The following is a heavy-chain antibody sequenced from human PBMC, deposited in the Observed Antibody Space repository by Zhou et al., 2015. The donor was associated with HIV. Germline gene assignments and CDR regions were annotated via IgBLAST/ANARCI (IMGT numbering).Heavy chain of an antibody. Sequence: QVQLVQSGAEVKKPGSSVKVSCKASGGTFSSYTISWVRQAPGQGLEWMGRIIPILGIANYAQKFQGRVTITADKSTSTAYMELSSLRSEDTAVYYCARSEAWIFGVVKYWFDPWGQEPWXPSPQ. J-gene: IGHJ5*02. D-gene: IGHD3-3*01. CDR2: IIPILGIA. V-gene: IGHV1-69*02. CDR3: ARSEAWIFGVVKYWFDP. CDR1: GGTFSSYT.